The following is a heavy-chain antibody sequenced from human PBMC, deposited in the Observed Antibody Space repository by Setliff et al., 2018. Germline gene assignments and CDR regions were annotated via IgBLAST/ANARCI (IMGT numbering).Heavy chain of an antibody. Sequence: ASVKVSCKASGYTFSDYGISWVRQAPGQGLEWMAWINNYNFQTQYAQKFQGRVTVTTDKSTTTAYMELRSLTSDDTAVYFCARINFYVSSAYYCAPDYWGQGTMVTVS. CDR1: GYTFSDYG. CDR2: INNYNFQT. J-gene: IGHJ4*02. CDR3: ARINFYVSSAYYCAPDY. V-gene: IGHV1-18*01. D-gene: IGHD3-22*01.